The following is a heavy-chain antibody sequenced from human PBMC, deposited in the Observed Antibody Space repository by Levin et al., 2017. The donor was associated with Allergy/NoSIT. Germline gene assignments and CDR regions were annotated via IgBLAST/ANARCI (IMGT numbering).Heavy chain of an antibody. Sequence: GGSLRLSCAASGFTFSSYAMSWVRQAPGKGLEWVSAISGSGGSTYYADSVKGRFTISRDNSKNTLYLQMNSLRAEDTAVYYCAKDRGSGSYYTTEYDYWGQGTLVTVSS. CDR2: ISGSGGST. J-gene: IGHJ4*02. CDR3: AKDRGSGSYYTTEYDY. V-gene: IGHV3-23*01. CDR1: GFTFSSYA. D-gene: IGHD3-10*01.